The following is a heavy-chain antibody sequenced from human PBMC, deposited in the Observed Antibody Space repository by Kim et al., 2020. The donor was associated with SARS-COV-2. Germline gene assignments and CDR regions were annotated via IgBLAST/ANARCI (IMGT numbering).Heavy chain of an antibody. CDR2: ISWDSGRI. Sequence: SLRLSCAGSGFTFDDYGMHWVRQAPGKGLEWVSGISWDSGRIGCADSVRGRFTISRDNARNSLYLQMTSLRVEDTAFYYCVKGWDAAASGRFDYWGQGTPVTVSA. V-gene: IGHV3-9*01. D-gene: IGHD6-13*01. CDR1: GFTFDDYG. J-gene: IGHJ4*02. CDR3: VKGWDAAASGRFDY.